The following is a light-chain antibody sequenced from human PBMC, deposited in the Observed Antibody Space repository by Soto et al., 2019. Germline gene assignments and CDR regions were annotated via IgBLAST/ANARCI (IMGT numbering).Light chain of an antibody. CDR1: QSVSSS. CDR3: QQYNNWLRT. J-gene: IGKJ2*01. Sequence: EIVMTQSPATLSVSPGERATLSCRASQSVSSSVAWYQQKPGQAPRLLIYGASTRATGIPARFSGSGSGTEFTLTISSLQSEDFAVYYCQQYNNWLRTFGQGTKLEIK. V-gene: IGKV3-15*01. CDR2: GAS.